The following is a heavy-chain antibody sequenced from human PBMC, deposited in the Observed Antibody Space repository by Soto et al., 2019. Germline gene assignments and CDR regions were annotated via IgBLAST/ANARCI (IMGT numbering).Heavy chain of an antibody. V-gene: IGHV3-23*01. CDR2: VGSGVDDT. J-gene: IGHJ3*01. CDR3: AKNRRNSNSVCDPFDV. D-gene: IGHD1-7*01. CDR1: GFSCSTYA. Sequence: GGSLRLSCAASGFSCSTYAMTWVRQAPGKGLEWVSSVGSGVDDTYYADYGKGRFTISRDNSKNTLYLQMNSLRAEDTAIYYCAKNRRNSNSVCDPFDVWGQGTMVSFSS.